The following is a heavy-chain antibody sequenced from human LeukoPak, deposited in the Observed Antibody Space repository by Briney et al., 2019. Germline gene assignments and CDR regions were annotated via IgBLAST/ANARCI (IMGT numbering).Heavy chain of an antibody. D-gene: IGHD3-3*01. CDR3: ARDWRGRGWFDY. CDR2: IYYSGST. CDR1: GGSMSSYY. J-gene: IGHJ4*02. Sequence: SETLSLTCTVSGGSMSSYYWSWIRQPPGKGLEWIGYIYYSGSTNYNPSLKSRVTISLDTSKNQFSLKLSSVTAADTAVYYCARDWRGRGWFDYWGQGTLVTVSS. V-gene: IGHV4-59*01.